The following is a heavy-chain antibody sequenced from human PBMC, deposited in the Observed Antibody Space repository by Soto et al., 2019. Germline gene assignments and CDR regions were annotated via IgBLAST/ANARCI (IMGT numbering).Heavy chain of an antibody. CDR1: GFTFSSHG. CDR2: ISSNGINE. J-gene: IGHJ4*02. CDR3: AKDEIMYSRTSGPFDC. D-gene: IGHD6-13*01. Sequence: GGSLRLSCAASGFTFSSHGMHWVRQAPGKGLEWVAVISSNGINEFYSDSAMGRFTISRDDSKNTLYPQLNSLRAEDTAVYYCAKDEIMYSRTSGPFDCWGQGTPVTVSS. V-gene: IGHV3-30*18.